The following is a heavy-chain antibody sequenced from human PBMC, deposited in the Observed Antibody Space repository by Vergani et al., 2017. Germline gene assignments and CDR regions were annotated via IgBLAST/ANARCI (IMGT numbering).Heavy chain of an antibody. CDR2: IWYDGNNK. CDR3: ARVDYDSSGDLQYYFDY. V-gene: IGHV3-33*01. D-gene: IGHD3-22*01. Sequence: QVQLVESGGGVVQPGRSLRLSCAASGFTLSSYGMQWVRQAPGKGLEWVAVIWYDGNNKYYADSVKGRFTISRDNSKNTLYLQMNSLRAEDTAVYYCARVDYDSSGDLQYYFDYWGQGTLVTVSS. CDR1: GFTLSSYG. J-gene: IGHJ4*02.